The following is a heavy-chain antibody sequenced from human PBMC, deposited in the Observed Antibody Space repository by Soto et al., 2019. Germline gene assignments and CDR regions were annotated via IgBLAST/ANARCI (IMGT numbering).Heavy chain of an antibody. CDR1: GYIFVNYG. J-gene: IGHJ6*02. D-gene: IGHD3-16*01. CDR3: VMVDNYVTPTQQDV. Sequence: QVQLVQSGDEVKKPGASVKVSCKASGYIFVNYGIAWVRQAPGQGLEWMGWISPYTGNTHSASKVQGRLTMTTDTSTSTAYMNLGSLTSDDTAVYYCVMVDNYVTPTQQDVWGQGTTVTVSS. V-gene: IGHV1-18*01. CDR2: ISPYTGNT.